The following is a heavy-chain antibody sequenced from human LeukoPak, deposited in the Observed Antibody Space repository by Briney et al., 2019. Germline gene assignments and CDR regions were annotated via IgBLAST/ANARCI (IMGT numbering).Heavy chain of an antibody. CDR2: IYYSGST. Sequence: SETLSLTCTVSGGSISSYYWSWIRQPPGKGLEWIGYIYYSGSTNYSPSLKSRVTISVDTSKNQFSLKLSSVTAADTAVYYCARDGLGSAFDIWGQGTMVTVSS. D-gene: IGHD1-26*01. V-gene: IGHV4-59*01. J-gene: IGHJ3*02. CDR1: GGSISSYY. CDR3: ARDGLGSAFDI.